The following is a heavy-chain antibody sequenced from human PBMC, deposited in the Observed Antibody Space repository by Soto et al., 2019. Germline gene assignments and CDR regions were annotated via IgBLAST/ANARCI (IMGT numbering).Heavy chain of an antibody. CDR3: ARELDYGGNHHHDAFDI. V-gene: IGHV1-18*01. Sequence: QVQLVQSGAEVKKPGASVKVSFKASGYTFTSYGISWVRQAPGQGLEWMGWISAYNGNTNYAQKLQGRVTMTTDTSTSTAYMELRSRRTDGTAVYYCARELDYGGNHHHDAFDIWGRGTMVTVS. CDR1: GYTFTSYG. J-gene: IGHJ3*02. CDR2: ISAYNGNT. D-gene: IGHD4-17*01.